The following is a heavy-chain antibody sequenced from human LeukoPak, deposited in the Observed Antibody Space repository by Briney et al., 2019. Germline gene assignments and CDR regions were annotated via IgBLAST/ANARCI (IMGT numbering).Heavy chain of an antibody. V-gene: IGHV3-23*01. Sequence: GGSLRLSCAASGITFSSYAMSWVRQAPGKGLEWVSVISGGGGSTHYADSVKGRFAIPRDNSENTVHLQMNSLRAEDTAVYYCALRRGSSGWSGRWFDPWGQGTLVTVSS. CDR1: GITFSSYA. CDR3: ALRRGSSGWSGRWFDP. D-gene: IGHD6-19*01. J-gene: IGHJ5*02. CDR2: ISGGGGST.